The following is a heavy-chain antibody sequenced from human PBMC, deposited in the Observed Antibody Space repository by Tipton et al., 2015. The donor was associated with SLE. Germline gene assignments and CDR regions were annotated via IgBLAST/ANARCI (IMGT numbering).Heavy chain of an antibody. J-gene: IGHJ4*02. D-gene: IGHD3-10*01. Sequence: SLRLSCAASGFTFSTYVMHWVRQAPGRGLEWVAVLSSDGSHTNYAVSVKGRFTISRDNAKNMLYLQMNSLTAQDTGVYYCARGIMVRGALFYFDYWGQGSLVTVSS. CDR1: GFTFSTYV. CDR3: ARGIMVRGALFYFDY. V-gene: IGHV3-30*04. CDR2: LSSDGSHT.